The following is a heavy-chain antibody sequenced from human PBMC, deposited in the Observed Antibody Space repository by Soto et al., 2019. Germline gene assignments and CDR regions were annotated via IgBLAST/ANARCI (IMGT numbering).Heavy chain of an antibody. CDR1: GYSFTDYD. CDR3: ARVAVAARPRWYNWFDP. CDR2: MNPNSGET. Sequence: ASVKVSCKTSGYSFTDYDINWVRQATGQGLEWIGWMNPNSGETCYAQKFQGRVTMTRSASLSTAYLELSSLRSEDTAVYYCARVAVAARPRWYNWFDPWGQGTLVTVSS. V-gene: IGHV1-8*01. D-gene: IGHD2-15*01. J-gene: IGHJ5*02.